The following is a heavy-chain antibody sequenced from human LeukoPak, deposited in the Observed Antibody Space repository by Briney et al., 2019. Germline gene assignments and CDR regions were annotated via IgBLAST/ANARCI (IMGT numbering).Heavy chain of an antibody. J-gene: IGHJ4*02. D-gene: IGHD3-9*01. CDR3: ARGGGWDYDILTGYHDY. CDR1: GGSISSSSYY. CDR2: IYYSGST. V-gene: IGHV4-39*07. Sequence: SETLSLTCTVSGGSISSSSYYWGWIRQPPGKGLEWIGSIYYSGSTYYNPSLKSRVTISVDTSKNQFSLKLSSVTAADTAVYYCARGGGWDYDILTGYHDYWGQGTLVTVSS.